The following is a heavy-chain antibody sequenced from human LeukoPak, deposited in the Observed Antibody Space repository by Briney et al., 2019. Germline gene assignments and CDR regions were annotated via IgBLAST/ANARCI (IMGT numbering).Heavy chain of an antibody. CDR2: ISYDGSNK. V-gene: IGHV3-30*18. Sequence: PGRSLRLSCAASGFTFSSYGMHWVRQAPGKGLEWVAVISYDGSNKYYADSVKGRFTISRDNSKNTLYLQMNSLRAEDTAVYYCAKDAGPYDSSGYGGFDYWGQGTLVTVSS. D-gene: IGHD3-22*01. CDR3: AKDAGPYDSSGYGGFDY. J-gene: IGHJ4*02. CDR1: GFTFSSYG.